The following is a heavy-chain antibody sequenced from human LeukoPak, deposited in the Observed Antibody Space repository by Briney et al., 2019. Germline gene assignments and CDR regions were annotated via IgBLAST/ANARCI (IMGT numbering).Heavy chain of an antibody. V-gene: IGHV1-2*02. Sequence: ASVKVSCKASGYTFTGYYMHWVRQAPGQGLEWMGWINPNSGGTNNAQKFQGRVTMTRDTSISTAYMELSRLRSDDTAVYYCASPSDKQLVGFGGNLTDLYYYYGMDVWGQGTTVTVSS. CDR2: INPNSGGT. CDR1: GYTFTGYY. CDR3: ASPSDKQLVGFGGNLTDLYYYYGMDV. J-gene: IGHJ6*02. D-gene: IGHD6-6*01.